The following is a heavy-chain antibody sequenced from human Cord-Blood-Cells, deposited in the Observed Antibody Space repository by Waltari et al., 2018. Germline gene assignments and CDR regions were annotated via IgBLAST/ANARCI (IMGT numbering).Heavy chain of an antibody. D-gene: IGHD2-8*01. J-gene: IGHJ4*02. CDR3: ARGRRLNY. Sequence: QVQLQQWGAGLLKPSETLSLTCAVYAGSFSGYYWSWIRQPPGKGLEWIGEINHSGSTNYNPSLKSRVTISVDTSKNQFSLKLSSVTAADTAVYYCARGRRLNYWGQGTLVTVSS. CDR2: INHSGST. V-gene: IGHV4-34*01. CDR1: AGSFSGYY.